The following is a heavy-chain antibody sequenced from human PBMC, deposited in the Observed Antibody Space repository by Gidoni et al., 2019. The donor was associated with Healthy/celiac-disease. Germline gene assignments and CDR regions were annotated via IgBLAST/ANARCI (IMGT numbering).Heavy chain of an antibody. D-gene: IGHD6-13*01. CDR3: ASTTASYSSSWNFDY. CDR1: GGSISSYY. Sequence: QVQLQESGPGLVQPSETLSLTCTVSGGSISSYYWSWIRQPPGKGLEWIGYIYYSGSTNYNPSLKSRVTISVDTSKNQFSLKLSSVTAADTAVYYCASTTASYSSSWNFDYWGQGTLVTVSS. CDR2: IYYSGST. J-gene: IGHJ4*02. V-gene: IGHV4-59*01.